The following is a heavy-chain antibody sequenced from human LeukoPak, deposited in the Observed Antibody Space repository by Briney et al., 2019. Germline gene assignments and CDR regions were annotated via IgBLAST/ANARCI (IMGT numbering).Heavy chain of an antibody. D-gene: IGHD5-24*01. CDR1: GYTFTGYY. V-gene: IGHV1-46*01. J-gene: IGHJ4*02. CDR3: ARDTRDGDIGGDPYYFDY. Sequence: GASVKVSCKASGYTFTGYYMHWVRQAPGQGLEWMGIINPSGGSTSYAQKFQGRVTMTRDMSTSTVYMELSSLRSEDTAVYYCARDTRDGDIGGDPYYFDYWGQGTLVTVSS. CDR2: INPSGGST.